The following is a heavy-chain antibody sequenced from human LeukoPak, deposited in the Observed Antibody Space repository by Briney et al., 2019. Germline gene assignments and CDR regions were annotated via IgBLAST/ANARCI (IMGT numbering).Heavy chain of an antibody. CDR2: ISSSGSTI. D-gene: IGHD1-26*01. CDR1: GFTFSSYV. J-gene: IGHJ4*02. CDR3: AKDGMLAGATY. V-gene: IGHV3-48*03. Sequence: GGSLRLSCAASGFTFSSYVMHWVRQAPGKGLEWVSYISSSGSTIYYADSVKGRFTMSRDNAKNSLYLQMNSLRAEDTAVYYCAKDGMLAGATYWGQGTLVTVSS.